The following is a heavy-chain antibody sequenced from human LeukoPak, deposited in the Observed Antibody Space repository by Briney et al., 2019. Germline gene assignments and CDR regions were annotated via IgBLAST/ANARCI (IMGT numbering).Heavy chain of an antibody. D-gene: IGHD3-3*01. CDR3: AKDMGPLGTIWINY. V-gene: IGHV3-43*02. CDR2: ISADGGST. CDR1: GFTFDEYA. Sequence: GGSLRLSCAASGFTFDEYAMHWVRQGPGKGLEWVSLISADGGSTYYADSAKGRFTISRDNTKNSLYLQMKSLSIEDTALYYCAKDMGPLGTIWINYWGQGTLVTVSS. J-gene: IGHJ4*02.